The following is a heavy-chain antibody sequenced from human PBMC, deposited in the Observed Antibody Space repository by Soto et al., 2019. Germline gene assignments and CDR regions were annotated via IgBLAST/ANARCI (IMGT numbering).Heavy chain of an antibody. Sequence: SETLSLTCTVSGGSISSRSHYWVWMRQPPGKGLEWIGNIYYNGSTYYNPSLKSRVTISVDTSKNQFSLKLTSVTAADTAMYYCTRHPPIARFENGLDVWGQGTTVTVSS. CDR1: GGSISSRSHY. CDR3: TRHPPIARFENGLDV. CDR2: IYYNGST. D-gene: IGHD2-21*01. V-gene: IGHV4-39*01. J-gene: IGHJ6*02.